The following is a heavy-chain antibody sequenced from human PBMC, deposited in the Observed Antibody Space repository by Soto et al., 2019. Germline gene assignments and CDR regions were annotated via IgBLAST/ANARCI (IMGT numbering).Heavy chain of an antibody. Sequence: EVQLVESGGGLVQPGGSLRLSCAASGFSFSSNWMHWVRQAPGKGLVWVSRINSDGSSTSYADSVKGRFTISRDNAKNTVYLQMNSLRDEDTAVYYCVRFGTYYETSGFRYWGQGALVTVSS. CDR1: GFSFSSNW. V-gene: IGHV3-74*01. D-gene: IGHD3-22*01. J-gene: IGHJ4*02. CDR3: VRFGTYYETSGFRY. CDR2: INSDGSST.